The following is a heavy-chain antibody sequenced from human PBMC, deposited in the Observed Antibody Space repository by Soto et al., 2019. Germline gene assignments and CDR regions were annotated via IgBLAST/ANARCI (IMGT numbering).Heavy chain of an antibody. CDR1: GASLSSMRYY. J-gene: IGHJ4*01. D-gene: IGHD2-15*01. CDR2: IFFTGNT. V-gene: IGHV4-39*01. CDR3: GTRQCSGGSCYKHGLDY. Sequence: TLPLPFTVSGASLSSMRYYWGWIRQPPGKVLEWIVTIFFTGNTYCNPSLKSRVTISVDTSRNQSSLMVNSVTAADTAVYYSGTRQCSGGSCYKHGLDYWGHGALVTVSS.